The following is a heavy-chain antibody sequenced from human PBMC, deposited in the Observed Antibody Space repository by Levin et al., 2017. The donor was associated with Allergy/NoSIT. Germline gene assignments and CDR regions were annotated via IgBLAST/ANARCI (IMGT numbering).Heavy chain of an antibody. Sequence: SQTLSLTCAVYGGSFSGYYWSWIRQPPGKGLEWIGEINHSGSTNYNPSLKSRVTISVDTSKNQFSLKLSSVTAADTAVYYCARGRARLQNSRNHYYYYYGMDVWGQGTTVTVSS. CDR1: GGSFSGYY. CDR2: INHSGST. J-gene: IGHJ6*02. D-gene: IGHD4-23*01. CDR3: ARGRARLQNSRNHYYYYYGMDV. V-gene: IGHV4-34*01.